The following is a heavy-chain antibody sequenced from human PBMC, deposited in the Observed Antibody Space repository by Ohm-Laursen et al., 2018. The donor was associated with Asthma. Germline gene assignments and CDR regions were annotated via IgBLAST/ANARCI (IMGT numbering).Heavy chain of an antibody. J-gene: IGHJ3*02. Sequence: SETLSLTCAVSGGSISSSNWWSWVRQPPGKGLEWIGEIYHSGSTNYNPSLKSRVTISVDKSKNQFSLKLSSVTAADTAVYYCARLAVAATSDAFDIWGQGTMVTVSS. V-gene: IGHV4-4*02. D-gene: IGHD6-19*01. CDR1: GGSISSSNW. CDR3: ARLAVAATSDAFDI. CDR2: IYHSGST.